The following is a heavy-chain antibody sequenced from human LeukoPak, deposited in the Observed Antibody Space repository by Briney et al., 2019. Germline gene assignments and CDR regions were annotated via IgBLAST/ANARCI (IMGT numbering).Heavy chain of an antibody. CDR3: ARGNRNSGWYKVVEWFDP. CDR2: INPNSGGT. CDR1: GYTFTGYY. V-gene: IGHV1-2*02. Sequence: ASVKVSCEASGYTFTGYYMHWVRQAPGQGLEWMGWINPNSGGTNYAQKFQGRVTMTRDTSISTAYMELSRLRSDDTAVYYCARGNRNSGWYKVVEWFDPWGQGTLVTVSS. J-gene: IGHJ5*02. D-gene: IGHD6-19*01.